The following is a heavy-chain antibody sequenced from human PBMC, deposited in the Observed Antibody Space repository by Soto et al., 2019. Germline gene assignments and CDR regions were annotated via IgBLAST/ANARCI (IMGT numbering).Heavy chain of an antibody. CDR2: ISAYNGNT. J-gene: IGHJ6*03. CDR3: ARVDGIWGSYVYYYMDV. CDR1: GYTFTSYG. Sequence: GASVKVSCKASGYTFTSYGISWVRQAPGQGLEWMGWISAYNGNTNYAQKLQGRVTMTTDTSTSTAYMELRSLRSDDTAVYYCARVDGIWGSYVYYYMDVWGKGTTVTVSS. D-gene: IGHD3-16*01. V-gene: IGHV1-18*01.